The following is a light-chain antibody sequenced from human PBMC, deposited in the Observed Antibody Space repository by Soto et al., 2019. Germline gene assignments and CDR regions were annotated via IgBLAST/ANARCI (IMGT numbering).Light chain of an antibody. J-gene: IGKJ1*01. CDR3: QQYGSSPRT. V-gene: IGKV3-20*01. CDR1: QSVSNNY. CDR2: GAS. Sequence: EIVLTQSPGTLSLSPGERATLSCRASQSVSNNYLAWYQQKPGQAPRLLIYGASSRATGIPDRFSGSGSGTHFTLTISRLAPEDFAVYYCQQYGSSPRTFGQGTKVEIK.